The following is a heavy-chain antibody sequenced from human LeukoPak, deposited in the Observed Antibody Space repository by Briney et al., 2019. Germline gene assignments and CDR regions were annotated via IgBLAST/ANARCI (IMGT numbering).Heavy chain of an antibody. CDR2: INAGNGNT. V-gene: IGHV1-3*01. Sequence: ASVKVSRKASGYTFTSYAMHWVRQAPGQRLEWMGWINAGNGNTKYSQKFQGRVTITRDTSASTAYMELSSLRSEDTAVYYCARDQWSSGWYYFDYWGQGTLVTVSS. J-gene: IGHJ4*02. CDR3: ARDQWSSGWYYFDY. D-gene: IGHD6-19*01. CDR1: GYTFTSYA.